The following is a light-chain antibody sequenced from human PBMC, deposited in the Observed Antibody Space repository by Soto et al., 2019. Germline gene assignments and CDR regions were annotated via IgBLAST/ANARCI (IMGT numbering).Light chain of an antibody. CDR3: ISYTSSNSYV. J-gene: IGLJ1*01. Sequence: QSALTQAASVSGPPGQSFPIPAPGTTSNVGSYNYVSWFQQHPGKAPQLMIYDVSNRHSGVSYRFSGSKSGNTASLTISGLQAEDEADYYCISYTSSNSYVFGTGTKLTVL. V-gene: IGLV2-14*03. CDR2: DVS. CDR1: TSNVGSYNY.